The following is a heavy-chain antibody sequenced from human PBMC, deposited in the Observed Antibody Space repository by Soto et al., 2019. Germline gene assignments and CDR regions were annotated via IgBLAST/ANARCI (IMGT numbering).Heavy chain of an antibody. J-gene: IGHJ4*02. CDR1: GFTFSNYW. Sequence: EVQLVESGGDLVQPGGSLRLSCAASGFTFSNYWMHWVRQAPGKGLVWVSRINLDGSKASYADSVKGRFTISRDNAKNSLFLQMNSLRADDTAVYYCTKGSISNSGNYSLPIDSCGQGTLVTVSS. CDR2: INLDGSKA. V-gene: IGHV3-74*01. D-gene: IGHD3-10*01. CDR3: TKGSISNSGNYSLPIDS.